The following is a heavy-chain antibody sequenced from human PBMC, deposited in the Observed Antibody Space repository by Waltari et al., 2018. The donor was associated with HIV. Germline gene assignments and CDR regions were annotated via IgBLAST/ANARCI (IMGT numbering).Heavy chain of an antibody. CDR1: GLTLRAEG. D-gene: IGHD3-3*02. CDR3: ANTFFKTTLNLYYFGMDV. V-gene: IGHV3-30*18. Sequence: QVRLVVSGGGVVQPGRSLRLSCAASGLTLRAEGMHGVRQAPGKGLEWVALISYDESKKYYADSVMGRFTISRDIPKNTLYLQMNSLRAEDSAVYYCANTFFKTTLNLYYFGMDVWGQGTTVIVSS. J-gene: IGHJ6*02. CDR2: ISYDESKK.